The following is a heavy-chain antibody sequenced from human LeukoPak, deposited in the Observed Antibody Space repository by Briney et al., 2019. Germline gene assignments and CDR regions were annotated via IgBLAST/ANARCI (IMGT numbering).Heavy chain of an antibody. Sequence: GGSLRLSCAASGFTFSSYSMNWVRQAPGKGLEWVSSIRSSSSYIYYADSVKGRLTISRDNAKNSLYLQMNSLRAEDTAVYYCATGEDIVVVTANDYWGQGTLVTVSS. V-gene: IGHV3-21*01. D-gene: IGHD2-21*02. CDR2: IRSSSSYI. CDR3: ATGEDIVVVTANDY. CDR1: GFTFSSYS. J-gene: IGHJ4*02.